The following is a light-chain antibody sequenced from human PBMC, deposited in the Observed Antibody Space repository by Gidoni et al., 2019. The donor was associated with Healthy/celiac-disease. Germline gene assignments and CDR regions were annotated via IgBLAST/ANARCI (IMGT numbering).Light chain of an antibody. CDR3: QQSYSTPP. V-gene: IGKV1-39*01. Sequence: DIQMTQSPSSLSASVGDRVTITCRASQSISSYLNWYQQKPGKARKLLIYAASSLQSGVPSRFSGSGSGTDFTLTISSLQPEDFATYYCQQSYSTPPFGGGTKVEIK. J-gene: IGKJ4*01. CDR1: QSISSY. CDR2: AAS.